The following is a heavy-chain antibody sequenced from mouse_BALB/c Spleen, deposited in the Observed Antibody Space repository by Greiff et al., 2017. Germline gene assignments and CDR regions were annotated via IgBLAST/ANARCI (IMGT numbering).Heavy chain of an antibody. D-gene: IGHD2-4*01. V-gene: IGHV5-6-4*01. CDR1: GFTFSSYT. CDR2: ISSGGSYT. Sequence: EVMLVESGGGLVQPGGSLKLSCAASGFTFSSYTMSWVRQTPEKRLEWVATISSGGSYTYYPDSVKGRFTISRDNAKNTLYLQMSSLKSEDTAMYYCTRDDYDWFAYWGQGTLVTVSA. J-gene: IGHJ3*01. CDR3: TRDDYDWFAY.